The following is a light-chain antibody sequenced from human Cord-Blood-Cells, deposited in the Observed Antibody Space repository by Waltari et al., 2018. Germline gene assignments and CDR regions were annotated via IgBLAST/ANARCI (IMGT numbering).Light chain of an antibody. CDR3: QVWDSSSDHRV. CDR1: NIGSKS. Sequence: SYVLTQPPSVSVAPGKTARITCGGNNIGSKSVHWYQQKPGQAPVLVIYYDSDRPSGLPERFSGSNSGNTATLTISRVEAGDEADYYCQVWDSSSDHRVFGGGTKLTVL. J-gene: IGLJ3*02. V-gene: IGLV3-21*04. CDR2: YDS.